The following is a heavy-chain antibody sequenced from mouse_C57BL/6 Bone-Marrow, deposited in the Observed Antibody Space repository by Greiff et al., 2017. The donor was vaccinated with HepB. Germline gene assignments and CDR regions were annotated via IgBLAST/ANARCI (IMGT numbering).Heavy chain of an antibody. Sequence: QVHVKQPGAELVMPGASVKLSCKASGYTFTSYWMHWVKQRPGQGLEWIGEIDPSDSYNNYNQKFKGKSTLTVDKSSSTAYMQLSSLTSEDSAVYYCAIDSSNYWGQGTTLTVSS. CDR3: AIDSSNY. J-gene: IGHJ2*01. V-gene: IGHV1-69*01. CDR1: GYTFTSYW. D-gene: IGHD3-2*02. CDR2: IDPSDSYN.